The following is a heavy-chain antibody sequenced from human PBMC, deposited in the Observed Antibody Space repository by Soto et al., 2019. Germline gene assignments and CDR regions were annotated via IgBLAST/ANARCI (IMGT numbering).Heavy chain of an antibody. CDR3: ARQRRSYGNWFDP. V-gene: IGHV5-10-1*01. Sequence: PGESLKISCKGSGYSFTSYWISWVRQIPGKGLEWMGRIDPSDSYTNYSPSFQGHVTISADKSISTAYLQWSSLKASDTAMYYCARQRRSYGNWFDPWGQGTLVTVSS. CDR1: GYSFTSYW. J-gene: IGHJ5*02. CDR2: IDPSDSYT. D-gene: IGHD3-16*01.